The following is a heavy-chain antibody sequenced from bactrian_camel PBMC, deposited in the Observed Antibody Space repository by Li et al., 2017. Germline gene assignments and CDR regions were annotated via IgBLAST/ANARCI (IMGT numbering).Heavy chain of an antibody. J-gene: IGHJ6*01. CDR1: GFTFSSYY. CDR2: IYSDGSNT. Sequence: VQLVESGGGLVQPGGSLRLSCAASGFTFSSYYMSWVRQAPGKGLEWVSSIYSDGSNTYYADSVKGRFTISGDNAKNTVYLQMNSLKTEDTAMYYCAVSGSRYSHGCTDFVYWGQGTQVTVS. CDR3: AVSGSRYSHGCTDFVY. V-gene: IGHV3-2*01. D-gene: IGHD6*01.